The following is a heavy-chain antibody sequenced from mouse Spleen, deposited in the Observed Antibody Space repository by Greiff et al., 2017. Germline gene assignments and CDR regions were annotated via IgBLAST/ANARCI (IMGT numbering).Heavy chain of an antibody. J-gene: IGHJ2*01. V-gene: IGHV5-9-3*01. Sequence: EVHLVESGGGLVKLGGSLKLSCAASGFTFSSYAMSWVRQTPEKRLEWVATISSGGGNTYYPDSVKGRFTISRDNAKNTLYLQMSSLKSEDTAMYYCARHEYYGSREYFDYWGQGTTLTVSS. D-gene: IGHD1-1*01. CDR3: ARHEYYGSREYFDY. CDR2: ISSGGGNT. CDR1: GFTFSSYA.